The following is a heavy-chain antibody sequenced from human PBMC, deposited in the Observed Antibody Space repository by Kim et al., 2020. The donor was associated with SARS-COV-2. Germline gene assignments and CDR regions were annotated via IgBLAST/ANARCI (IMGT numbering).Heavy chain of an antibody. V-gene: IGHV3-23*01. CDR1: GFTFSSYA. Sequence: GGSLRLSCAASGFTFSSYAMSWVRQAPGKGLEWVSAISGSGGSTYYADSVKGRFTISRDNSKNTLYLQMNSLRAEDTAVYYCAKISRGDVDPPHGPDYWGQGTLVTVSS. D-gene: IGHD2-21*02. J-gene: IGHJ4*02. CDR2: ISGSGGST. CDR3: AKISRGDVDPPHGPDY.